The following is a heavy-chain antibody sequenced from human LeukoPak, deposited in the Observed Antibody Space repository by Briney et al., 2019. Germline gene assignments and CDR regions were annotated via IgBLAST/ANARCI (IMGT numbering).Heavy chain of an antibody. CDR1: GFTFSSYA. CDR2: ISGSGGST. Sequence: EGSLRLSCAASGFTFSSYAKSWVRQAPGKGLEWVSAISGSGGSTYYADSVKGRFTISRDNSKNTQYLQMNSLRAEDRAVYYCAKSTSPVTTLFDYWGQGTLVTVSS. D-gene: IGHD4-17*01. J-gene: IGHJ4*02. CDR3: AKSTSPVTTLFDY. V-gene: IGHV3-23*01.